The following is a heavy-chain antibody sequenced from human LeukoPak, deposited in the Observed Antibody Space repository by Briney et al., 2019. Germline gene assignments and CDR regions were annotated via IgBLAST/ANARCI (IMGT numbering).Heavy chain of an antibody. V-gene: IGHV1-2*02. CDR2: INPNSGGT. D-gene: IGHD3-10*01. J-gene: IGHJ4*02. CDR1: GYTFTGYY. CDR3: ARYYIEGRCFDY. Sequence: ASVKVSCKASGYTFTGYYMHWVRQAPGQGLEWMGWINPNSGGTNYAQKFRGRVTMTRDTSIRTAYMELSRLRSDDTAMYYCARYYIEGRCFDYWGQGTLVTVSS.